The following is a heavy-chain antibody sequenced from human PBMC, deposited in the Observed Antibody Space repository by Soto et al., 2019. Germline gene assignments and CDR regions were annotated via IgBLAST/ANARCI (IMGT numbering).Heavy chain of an antibody. Sequence: QMQLVESGGGVVQPGRSLRLSCAASGFTFRSYGIHGVRQAPGKGLVWVALIWFDGSKKYYVDSVKGRFAVSRANSKNTLYLQMNSLRVEDKAVYYCARDRLVPYGYGMDVWGQGTTVTVSS. V-gene: IGHV3-33*01. CDR2: IWFDGSKK. J-gene: IGHJ6*02. D-gene: IGHD2-2*01. CDR1: GFTFRSYG. CDR3: ARDRLVPYGYGMDV.